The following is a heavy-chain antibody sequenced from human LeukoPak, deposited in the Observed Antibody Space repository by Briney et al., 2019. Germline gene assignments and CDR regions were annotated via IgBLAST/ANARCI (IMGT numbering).Heavy chain of an antibody. V-gene: IGHV4-59*01. Sequence: PSETLSLTCTVPGVSISSYYWSWIRQPPGKGLEYIGYIYYSGNTNYNPSLKSRVTISVDTSKNQFSLKLSSVTAADTAVYYCARGTSSLDYWGQGTLVTVSS. CDR3: ARGTSSLDY. J-gene: IGHJ4*02. CDR2: IYYSGNT. CDR1: GVSISSYY.